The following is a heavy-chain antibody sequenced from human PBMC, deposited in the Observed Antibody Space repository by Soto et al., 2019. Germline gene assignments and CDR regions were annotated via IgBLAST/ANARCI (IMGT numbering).Heavy chain of an antibody. CDR3: AREMNYYDTSGDSYFDY. D-gene: IGHD3-22*01. CDR1: GGSISSGTYH. CDR2: IYYSGST. V-gene: IGHV4-31*03. J-gene: IGHJ4*02. Sequence: QVQLQESGPGLVKPSQTLSLTCTVSGGSISSGTYHWTWIRQHPEKGPEWIGYIYYSGSTYYNPSLKSRVTISVDTSKNQFSLRLSSVTAADTAVYYCAREMNYYDTSGDSYFDYWGQGTLVTVSS.